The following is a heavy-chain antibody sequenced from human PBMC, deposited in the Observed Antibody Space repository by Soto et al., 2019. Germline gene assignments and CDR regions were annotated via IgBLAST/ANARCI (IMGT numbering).Heavy chain of an antibody. CDR2: IYYTGST. CDR3: ARGGYCTSTSCFYYYMDV. J-gene: IGHJ6*03. V-gene: IGHV4-59*01. CDR1: GGFISSYY. D-gene: IGHD2-2*01. Sequence: QVQLQESGPGLVKPLETLSLTCSVSGGFISSYYWSWIRQPPGKGLEWIGNIYYTGSTNYNPSLKRRVTMSVDTSKHQFSLKLSSVTAADTALYYCARGGYCTSTSCFYYYMDVWGKGTTVTVSS.